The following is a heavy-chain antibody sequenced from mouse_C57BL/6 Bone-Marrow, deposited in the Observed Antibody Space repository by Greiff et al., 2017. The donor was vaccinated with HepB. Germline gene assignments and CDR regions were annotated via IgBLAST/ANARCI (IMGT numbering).Heavy chain of an antibody. Sequence: VQLQQSGAELVKPGASVKLSCKASGYTFTSYWMHWVKQRPGQGLEWIGMIHPNSGSTNYNEKFKSKATLTVDKSSSTAYMQLSSLTSEDSAVYYCARDYYGSSRYWYFDVWGTGTTVTVSS. V-gene: IGHV1-64*01. D-gene: IGHD1-1*01. J-gene: IGHJ1*03. CDR2: IHPNSGST. CDR1: GYTFTSYW. CDR3: ARDYYGSSRYWYFDV.